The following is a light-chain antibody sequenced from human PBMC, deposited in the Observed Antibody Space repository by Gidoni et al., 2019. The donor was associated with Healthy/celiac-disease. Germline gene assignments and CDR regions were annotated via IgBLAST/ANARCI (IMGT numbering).Light chain of an antibody. Sequence: QSVLTQPPSASGTPGQRVTISWSGSSSNIGSNYVYWYQQPPGTAPKLLIYRNNQRPSGVPVRFSGSKSGTSASLAISGLRSEDEADYYCAAWDDSLSGVVFGGGTKLTVL. J-gene: IGLJ2*01. CDR3: AAWDDSLSGVV. CDR1: SSNIGSNY. V-gene: IGLV1-47*01. CDR2: RNN.